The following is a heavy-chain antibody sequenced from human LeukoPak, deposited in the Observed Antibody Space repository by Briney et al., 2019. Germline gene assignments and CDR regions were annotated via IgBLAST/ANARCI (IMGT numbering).Heavy chain of an antibody. V-gene: IGHV3-7*01. D-gene: IGHD6-19*01. CDR1: GFTFSSYW. Sequence: PGGSLRLSCAASGFTFSSYWMSWVRQAPGKGLEWVANIKQDGSEKYYVDSVKGRFTISRDNAKNSLYLQMNSLRAEDTAVYYCARDRHSSCWDYFDYWGQGTLVTVSS. CDR2: IKQDGSEK. J-gene: IGHJ4*02. CDR3: ARDRHSSCWDYFDY.